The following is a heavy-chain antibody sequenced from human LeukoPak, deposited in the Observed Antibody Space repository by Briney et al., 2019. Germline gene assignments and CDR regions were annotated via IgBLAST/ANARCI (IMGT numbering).Heavy chain of an antibody. J-gene: IGHJ4*02. CDR3: AADARTNDTTGRFTY. Sequence: GASVKVSFKASGGTFSSYAISWVRQAPGQGLEWMGGIIPIFGTANYAQKFQSRVTITADESTSTAYMELSSLRSEDTAVYYCAADARTNDTTGRFTYWGQGTLVTVSS. V-gene: IGHV1-69*13. CDR2: IIPIFGTA. D-gene: IGHD3-9*01. CDR1: GGTFSSYA.